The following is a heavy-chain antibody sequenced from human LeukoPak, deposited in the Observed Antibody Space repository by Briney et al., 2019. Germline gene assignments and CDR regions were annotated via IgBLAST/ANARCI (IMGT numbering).Heavy chain of an antibody. Sequence: PSETLSLTCTVSGGSISSYYWSWIRQPPGKGLEWIGYIYYSGSTNYNPSLKSRVTISVDTSKNQFSLKLSSVTAADTAVYYCACGGRIWFDYWGQGTLVTVSS. V-gene: IGHV4-59*01. D-gene: IGHD2-15*01. CDR3: ACGGRIWFDY. J-gene: IGHJ4*02. CDR1: GGSISSYY. CDR2: IYYSGST.